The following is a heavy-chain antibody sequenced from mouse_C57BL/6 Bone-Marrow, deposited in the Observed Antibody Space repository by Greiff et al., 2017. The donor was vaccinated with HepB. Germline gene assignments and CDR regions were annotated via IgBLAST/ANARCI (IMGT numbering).Heavy chain of an antibody. D-gene: IGHD1-1*01. J-gene: IGHJ3*01. CDR3: TMPLLRGAY. V-gene: IGHV1-5*01. Sequence: EVQLQQSGTVLARPGASVKMSCKTSGYTFTSYWIHWVRQRPGQGLEWIGAIYPGNSDTSYNQKFKGKSKLTAVTSASTAYMELSSLTNEDSAVYYCTMPLLRGAYWGQGTLVTVSA. CDR2: IYPGNSDT. CDR1: GYTFTSYW.